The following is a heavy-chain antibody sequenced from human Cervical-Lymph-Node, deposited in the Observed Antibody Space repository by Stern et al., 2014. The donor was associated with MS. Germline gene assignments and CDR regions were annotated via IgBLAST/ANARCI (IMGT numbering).Heavy chain of an antibody. V-gene: IGHV1-18*01. J-gene: IGHJ4*02. Sequence: VQLVESGGGVKKPGASVKVSCKTSGYTFTNYGVNWVRLAPGQGLEWLVWISGHNGVTNDARKFDDRVTITTDTSTNTAYLELRSLRADDTAIYYCARDRANYGVFDYWGQGSRVTVSA. D-gene: IGHD4-17*01. CDR3: ARDRANYGVFDY. CDR1: GYTFTNYG. CDR2: ISGHNGVT.